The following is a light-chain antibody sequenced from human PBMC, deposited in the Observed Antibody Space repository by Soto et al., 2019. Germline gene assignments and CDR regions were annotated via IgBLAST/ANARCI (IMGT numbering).Light chain of an antibody. CDR1: SFNTGAGYD. V-gene: IGLV1-40*01. J-gene: IGLJ2*01. CDR2: GNT. Sequence: QSVLTQPPSVSGAPGQRVTISCTGSSFNTGAGYDVHWYQQLPGTAPKLLIYGNTNRPSGVPDRFSGSKSGTSASLAITGLQAEDEADYYCQSYDSSLSGYVVFGGGTKLTVL. CDR3: QSYDSSLSGYVV.